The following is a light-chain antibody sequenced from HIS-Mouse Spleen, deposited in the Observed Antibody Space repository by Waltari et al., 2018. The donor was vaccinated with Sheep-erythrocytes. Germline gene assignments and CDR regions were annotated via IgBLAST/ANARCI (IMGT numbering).Light chain of an antibody. Sequence: DIQLTQSPSFLSASVGDRVTIPCRASQGISSYLAWYQQKPGKAPKLLIYAASTLQSGVPSSLSGSGSGTEFTLTISSLQPEDFATYYCQQFNNYPRTFGQGTKVEIK. CDR2: AAS. V-gene: IGKV1-9*01. J-gene: IGKJ1*01. CDR1: QGISSY. CDR3: QQFNNYPRT.